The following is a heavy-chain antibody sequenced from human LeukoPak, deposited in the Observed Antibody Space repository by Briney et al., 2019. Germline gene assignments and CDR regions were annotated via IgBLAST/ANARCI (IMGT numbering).Heavy chain of an antibody. CDR2: IYTSGST. D-gene: IGHD4-17*01. V-gene: IGHV4-4*07. CDR3: ARGLYGGNEALENWFDP. CDR1: GGSISSYY. Sequence: SETLSLTCTVSGGSISSYYWSWIRQPAGKGLEWIGRIYTSGSTNYNPSLKSRVTMSVDTSKNQFSLKLSSVTAADTAVYYCARGLYGGNEALENWFDPWGQGTLVTVSP. J-gene: IGHJ5*02.